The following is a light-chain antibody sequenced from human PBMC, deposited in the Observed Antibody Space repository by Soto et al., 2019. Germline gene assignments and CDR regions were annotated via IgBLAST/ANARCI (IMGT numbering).Light chain of an antibody. V-gene: IGLV2-8*01. Sequence: QSAVTQPPSASGAPGQSVTISCTGTSSDVGLYDYVSWYQQHPGKVPKLLIYEVTQRPSGVPDRFSGSKSGNTASLTVSGLQAEDEADYYCSSYGGNSNYVFGTGTKVTVL. J-gene: IGLJ1*01. CDR1: SSDVGLYDY. CDR3: SSYGGNSNYV. CDR2: EVT.